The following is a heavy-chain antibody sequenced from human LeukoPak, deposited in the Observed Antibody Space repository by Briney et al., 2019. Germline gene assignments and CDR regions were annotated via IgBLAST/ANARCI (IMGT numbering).Heavy chain of an antibody. D-gene: IGHD3-10*01. CDR1: GFSFSSYA. CDR3: AKDRVRGATQLDY. CDR2: VLFDGTNE. V-gene: IGHV3-30*18. J-gene: IGHJ4*02. Sequence: GGSLRLSCAASGFSFSSYAMHWVRQAPGKGLEWVAFVLFDGTNEQYTDSVKGRFSISRDNSNNTLYLQMSSLTAEDTAVYYCAKDRVRGATQLDYWGQGTLVTVSS.